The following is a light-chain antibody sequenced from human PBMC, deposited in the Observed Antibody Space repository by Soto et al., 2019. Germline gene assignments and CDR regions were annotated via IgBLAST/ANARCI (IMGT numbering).Light chain of an antibody. Sequence: DIQMTQSPSSLSASVGDRVTITCRASQGISNYLAWYQQKPGKVPKLLIYAASTLQSGVPSRFSGSGSGTDFTLTISSMQTEDVATYYCQKSRTFGQGTKVDIK. CDR2: AAS. V-gene: IGKV1-27*01. J-gene: IGKJ1*01. CDR1: QGISNY. CDR3: QKSRT.